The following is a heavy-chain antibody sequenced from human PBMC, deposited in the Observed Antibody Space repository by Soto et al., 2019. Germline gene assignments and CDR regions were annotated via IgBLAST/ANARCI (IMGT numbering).Heavy chain of an antibody. J-gene: IGHJ6*03. CDR1: GSTLSVYF. CDR3: ARRARPDFYYMDV. CDR2: ISSNGVGT. Sequence: GGSLRLSCAASGSTLSVYFMSWIRQAPGKGLEYVSGISSNGVGTYYANSVQGRFTISRDNSKNTVYLQMGSLRPEDMAVYYCARRARPDFYYMDVWGKGTTVTVSS. D-gene: IGHD6-6*01. V-gene: IGHV3-64*01.